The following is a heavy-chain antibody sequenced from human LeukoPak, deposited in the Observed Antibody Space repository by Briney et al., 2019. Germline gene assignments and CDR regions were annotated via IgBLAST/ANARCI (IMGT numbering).Heavy chain of an antibody. D-gene: IGHD6-13*01. Sequence: ASVKVSCKASGYTFTSFDINWVRQAPGQGLEWMGWVNPNSGNTGYAPKFQGRVTMTRNTSISTAYMDLSSLRSEDTAVYYCARAWNTSRWYLSGSLDAFDIWGLGTMVTVSS. CDR1: GYTFTSFD. V-gene: IGHV1-8*01. J-gene: IGHJ3*02. CDR2: VNPNSGNT. CDR3: ARAWNTSRWYLSGSLDAFDI.